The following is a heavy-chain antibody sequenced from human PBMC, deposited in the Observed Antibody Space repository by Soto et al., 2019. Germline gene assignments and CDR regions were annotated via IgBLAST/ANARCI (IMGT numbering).Heavy chain of an antibody. CDR1: GGSLSSYY. CDR3: AAYSSSLGTFDI. D-gene: IGHD6-13*01. V-gene: IGHV4-4*07. J-gene: IGHJ3*02. CDR2: IYTSGST. Sequence: KPSETLPLTGIVSGGSLSSYYCTWKQQPAGKGLEWIGRIYTSGSTNYNPSLKSRVTMSVDTSKNQFSLKLSSVTAADTAVYYCAAYSSSLGTFDIWGQGTKVTVSS.